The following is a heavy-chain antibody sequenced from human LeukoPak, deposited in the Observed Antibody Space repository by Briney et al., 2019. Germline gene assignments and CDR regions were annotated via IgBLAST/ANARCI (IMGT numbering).Heavy chain of an antibody. CDR1: GYTLTSYA. D-gene: IGHD2-2*01. CDR2: INAGNGNT. J-gene: IGHJ4*02. V-gene: IGHV1-3*01. CDR3: ARASCSSTSCEADY. Sequence: GASVKVSCKASGYTLTSYAMHWVRQAPGQRLEWMGWINAGNGNTKYSQKFQGRVTITRDTSASTAYMELSSLRSEDTAVYYCARASCSSTSCEADYWGQGTLVTVSS.